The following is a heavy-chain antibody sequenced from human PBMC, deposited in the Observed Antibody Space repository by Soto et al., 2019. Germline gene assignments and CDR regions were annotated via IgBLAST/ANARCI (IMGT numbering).Heavy chain of an antibody. D-gene: IGHD2-2*01. J-gene: IGHJ4*02. V-gene: IGHV4-59*01. CDR2: IYYSGST. CDR1: GGSISSYY. Sequence: SETLSLTCTVSGGSISSYYWSWIRQPPGKGLEWIGYIYYSGSTNYNPSLKSRVTISVDTSKNQFSLKLSSVTTADTAVYYCARHYCSSTSCAGLYFDYWGQGTLVTVSS. CDR3: ARHYCSSTSCAGLYFDY.